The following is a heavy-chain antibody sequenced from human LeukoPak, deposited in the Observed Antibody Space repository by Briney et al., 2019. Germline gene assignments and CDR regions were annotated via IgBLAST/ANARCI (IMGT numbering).Heavy chain of an antibody. CDR3: ARHISREKWLQGFDP. V-gene: IGHV5-10-1*01. CDR2: IDPSDSYT. J-gene: IGHJ5*02. D-gene: IGHD5-12*01. CDR1: GYSFTSYW. Sequence: GESLKISCKGSGYSFTSYWISWVRQMPGKGLEWMGRIDPSDSYTNYSPSFQGHVTISADKSISTAYLQWSSLKASDTAMYYCARHISREKWLQGFDPWGQGTLVTVSS.